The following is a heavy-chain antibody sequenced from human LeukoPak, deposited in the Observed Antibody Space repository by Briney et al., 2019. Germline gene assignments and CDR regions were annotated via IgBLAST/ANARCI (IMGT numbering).Heavy chain of an antibody. CDR3: AKDQREDYYDSSGFFDY. Sequence: PGGALRLSCAASGFTFSSYGMHWVRQAPGKGLEWVAFIRYDGSNIYYADSVKGRFTISRDNSKNTLYLQMNSLRAEDTAVYYCAKDQREDYYDSSGFFDYWGQGTLVTVSS. D-gene: IGHD3-22*01. V-gene: IGHV3-30*02. CDR1: GFTFSSYG. J-gene: IGHJ4*02. CDR2: IRYDGSNI.